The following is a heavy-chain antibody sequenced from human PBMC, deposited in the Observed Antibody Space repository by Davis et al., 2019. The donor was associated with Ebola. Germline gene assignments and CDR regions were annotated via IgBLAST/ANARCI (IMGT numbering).Heavy chain of an antibody. CDR1: GFTFSSFG. V-gene: IGHV3-33*01. Sequence: GESLKISCAASGFTFSSFGKHWVRQAPGQGREWGAVKWYDGSNKYYADSVKGRFTISRDNSKNTLYLQMNSLRAEDTAVYYCARDPSHDYGDYVGGWFDPWGQGTLVTVSS. D-gene: IGHD4-17*01. CDR2: KWYDGSNK. CDR3: ARDPSHDYGDYVGGWFDP. J-gene: IGHJ5*02.